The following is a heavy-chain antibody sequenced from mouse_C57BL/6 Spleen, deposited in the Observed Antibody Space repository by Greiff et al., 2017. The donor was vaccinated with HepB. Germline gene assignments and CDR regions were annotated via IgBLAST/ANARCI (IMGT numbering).Heavy chain of an antibody. J-gene: IGHJ4*01. V-gene: IGHV3-6*01. CDR3: AGDGVVAHYYAMDY. Sequence: VQLKESGPGLVKPSQSLSLTCAASGYSITSGYFWNWIRQFPGNKLGWMGYISYDGSNNYNTSLKNRISITRDTAKNQLFLKLKSVTTEDTATYYYAGDGVVAHYYAMDYWGQGTSVTVSS. CDR2: ISYDGSN. CDR1: GYSITSGYF. D-gene: IGHD1-1*01.